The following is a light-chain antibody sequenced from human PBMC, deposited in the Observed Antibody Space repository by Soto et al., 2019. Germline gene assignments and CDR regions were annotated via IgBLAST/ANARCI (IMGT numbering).Light chain of an antibody. Sequence: QSVLTQPPSASGPPGQRVTISCSGSSSTIGSNTVTWYQQLPGTAPKLLIYSNTERPSGVPDRFSGSKSGTSASLAISGLQSEDEADYYCASWDDSLRGVFGTGTKLTVL. J-gene: IGLJ1*01. CDR3: ASWDDSLRGV. V-gene: IGLV1-44*01. CDR2: SNT. CDR1: SSTIGSNT.